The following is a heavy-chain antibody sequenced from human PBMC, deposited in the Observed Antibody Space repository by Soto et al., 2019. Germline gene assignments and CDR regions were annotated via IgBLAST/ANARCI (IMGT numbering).Heavy chain of an antibody. V-gene: IGHV4-30-4*01. CDR2: IYYSGST. Sequence: TSETLSLTCTVSGGSISSGDYYWSWIRQPPGKGLEWIGYIYYSGSTYYNPSLKSRVTISVDTSKNQFSLKLSSVTAADTAVYYCARVVYSSSKRFLATWFGPWGQGTLVTVSS. J-gene: IGHJ5*02. CDR1: GGSISSGDYY. CDR3: ARVVYSSSKRFLATWFGP. D-gene: IGHD6-6*01.